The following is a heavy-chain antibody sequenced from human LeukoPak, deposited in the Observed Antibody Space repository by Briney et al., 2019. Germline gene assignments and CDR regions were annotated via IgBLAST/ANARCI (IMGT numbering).Heavy chain of an antibody. CDR2: IYYSGST. Sequence: SEALSLTCTISGGSISRSSYYWGWLRQPPGRGLEWIGSIYYSGSTYYNPSLKSRVTISVDTSKNQFSLKLSSVTAADTAVYYCARGLHYYDSSGYYYWGQGTLVTVSS. V-gene: IGHV4-39*01. CDR1: GGSISRSSYY. D-gene: IGHD3-22*01. J-gene: IGHJ4*02. CDR3: ARGLHYYDSSGYYY.